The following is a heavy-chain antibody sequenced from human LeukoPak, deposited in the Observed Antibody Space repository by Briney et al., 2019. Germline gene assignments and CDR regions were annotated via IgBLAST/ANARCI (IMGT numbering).Heavy chain of an antibody. J-gene: IGHJ6*03. V-gene: IGHV4-34*01. Sequence: SETLSLTCTVSGGSISSYYWSWIRQPPGKGLEWIGEINHSGSTNYNPSLKSRVTISVDTSKNQFSLKLSSVTAADTAVYYCASTIFGVDLSYYYYYMDVWGKGTTVTVSS. CDR2: INHSGST. D-gene: IGHD3-3*01. CDR3: ASTIFGVDLSYYYYYMDV. CDR1: GGSISSYY.